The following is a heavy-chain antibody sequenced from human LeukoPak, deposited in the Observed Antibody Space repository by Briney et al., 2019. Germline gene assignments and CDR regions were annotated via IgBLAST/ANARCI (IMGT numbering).Heavy chain of an antibody. J-gene: IGHJ4*02. CDR3: AKDLPAKVKGTYFDY. CDR1: GFTFSSYG. CDR2: IRYDGSNK. Sequence: GGSLRLSCAASGFTFSSYGMHWVRQAPGKGLEWVALIRYDGSNKYYADSVKGRFTISRDNSKNTLYLQMNSLRAEDTAVYYCAKDLPAKVKGTYFDYWGQGTLVTVSS. V-gene: IGHV3-30*02. D-gene: IGHD1-1*01.